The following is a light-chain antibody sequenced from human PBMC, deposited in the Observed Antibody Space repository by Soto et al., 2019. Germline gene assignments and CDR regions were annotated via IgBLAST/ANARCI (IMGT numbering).Light chain of an antibody. CDR1: SSNIRAGYD. CDR2: GNS. CDR3: QSYDSSLSGSVV. J-gene: IGLJ2*01. V-gene: IGLV1-40*01. Sequence: QPVLTQPPSVSGAPGQRVTISCTGSSSNIRAGYDVHWYQQLPGTAPKLLIYGNSNRPSGVPDRFSGSKSGTSASLAITGLQAEDEADYYCQSYDSSLSGSVVFGGGTKLTVL.